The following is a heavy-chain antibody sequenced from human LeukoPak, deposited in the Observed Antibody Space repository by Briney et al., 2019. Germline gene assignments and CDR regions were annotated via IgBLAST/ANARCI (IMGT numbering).Heavy chain of an antibody. Sequence: GGSLRLSCAASGFTFSDYYMTWIRQAPGKGLEWVSYLSSSGATIYYADSVKGRFTISRDNAKNSLYLQMNSLRAEDTAVYYCARGRMYGTPYFDYWGQGTLVTVSS. CDR1: GFTFSDYY. CDR2: LSSSGATI. CDR3: ARGRMYGTPYFDY. J-gene: IGHJ4*02. D-gene: IGHD2-8*01. V-gene: IGHV3-11*01.